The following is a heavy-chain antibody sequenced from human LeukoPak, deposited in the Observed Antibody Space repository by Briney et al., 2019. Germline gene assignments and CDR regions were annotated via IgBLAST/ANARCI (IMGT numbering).Heavy chain of an antibody. Sequence: SQTLSLTCTVSGGSINSGGYYWSWIRQSPGKGLEWIGYIYHSGSTYYNPSLKSRVTISVDRSKNQFSLKLSSVTAADTAMYYCARDRGLWSGYSPYYFDYWGQGTLVTVSS. CDR3: ARDRGLWSGYSPYYFDY. CDR2: IYHSGST. CDR1: GGSINSGGYY. J-gene: IGHJ4*02. D-gene: IGHD3-3*01. V-gene: IGHV4-30-2*06.